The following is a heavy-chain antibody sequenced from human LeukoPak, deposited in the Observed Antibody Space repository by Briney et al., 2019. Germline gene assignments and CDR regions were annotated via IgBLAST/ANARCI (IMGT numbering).Heavy chain of an antibody. J-gene: IGHJ6*02. Sequence: GGSLRLSCAASGFTFSSYTMNWVRQAPGKGLEWVSYISSGSSTMYYADSVKGRFTISRDNAKNSLYLQMNSLRDEDTAVYYCARDSTDCSSTSCYFRYYGVDVWGQGTTVTVSS. V-gene: IGHV3-48*02. CDR3: ARDSTDCSSTSCYFRYYGVDV. CDR2: ISSGSSTM. D-gene: IGHD2-2*01. CDR1: GFTFSSYT.